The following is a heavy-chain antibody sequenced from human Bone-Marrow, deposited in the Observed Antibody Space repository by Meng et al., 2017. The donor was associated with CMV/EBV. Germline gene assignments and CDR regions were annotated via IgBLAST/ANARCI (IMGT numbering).Heavy chain of an antibody. D-gene: IGHD1-14*01. CDR2: IYPGDSDT. Sequence: GGSLRLSCEGSGYSFTSYWIGWVRQMPGKGLEWMGIIYPGDSDTRYSPSFQGQVTISADKSISTAYVQWSSLKASDTAMSYCARHGAAGGSSYYFDYWGQGTLVTVSS. CDR1: GYSFTSYW. J-gene: IGHJ4*02. CDR3: ARHGAAGGSSYYFDY. V-gene: IGHV5-51*01.